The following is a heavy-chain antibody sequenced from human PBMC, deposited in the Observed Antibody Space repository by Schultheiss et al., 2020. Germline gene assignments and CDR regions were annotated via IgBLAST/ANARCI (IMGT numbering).Heavy chain of an antibody. CDR3: ARARIQLWLPYYYYGMDV. CDR1: GFTFSSYA. CDR2: ISSNGDTT. V-gene: IGHV3-64*04. J-gene: IGHJ6*02. Sequence: GGSLRLSCSASGFTFSSYAMHWVRQAPGKGLEYVSAISSNGDTTFYADSVKGRFTISRDNAKNSLYLQMNSLRAEDAAVYYCARARIQLWLPYYYYGMDVWGQGTTVTVSS. D-gene: IGHD5-18*01.